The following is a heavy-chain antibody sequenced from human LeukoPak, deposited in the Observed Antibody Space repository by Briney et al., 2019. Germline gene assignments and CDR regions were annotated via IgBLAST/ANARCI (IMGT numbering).Heavy chain of an antibody. Sequence: GASVKVSCKVSGYTLTELSMHWVRQAPGKGLEWMGGFDPEDGETIYAQKFQGRVTMTEDTSTATAYMELSSLRSEDTAVYYCATDLGYSDYGVRNWFDPWGQGTLVTVSS. CDR3: ATDLGYSDYGVRNWFDP. J-gene: IGHJ5*02. D-gene: IGHD4-11*01. CDR2: FDPEDGET. CDR1: GYTLTELS. V-gene: IGHV1-24*01.